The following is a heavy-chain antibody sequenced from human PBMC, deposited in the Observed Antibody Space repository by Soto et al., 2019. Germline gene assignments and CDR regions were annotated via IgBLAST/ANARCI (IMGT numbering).Heavy chain of an antibody. J-gene: IGHJ5*02. V-gene: IGHV4-34*01. D-gene: IGHD1-7*01. CDR1: GGSFSGYY. CDR2: INHSGST. CDR3: ARVTTGTTPHNWFDP. Sequence: LSLTCAVYGGSFSGYYWSWIRQPPGKGLEWIGEINHSGSTNYNPSLKSRVTISVDTSKNQFSLKLSSVTAADTAVYYCARVTTGTTPHNWFDPWGQGTLVTVSS.